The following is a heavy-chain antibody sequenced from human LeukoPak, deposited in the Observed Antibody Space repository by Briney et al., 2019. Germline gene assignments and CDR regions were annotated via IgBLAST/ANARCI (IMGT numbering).Heavy chain of an antibody. Sequence: PSETLSLTCAVYGGSFSGYYWSWIRQPPGKGPEWIGYIYYSGSTNYNPSLKSRVTISVDTSKNQFSLKLTSVTAADTAVYYCARHDSSGWYCFDYWGQGTLVTVSS. CDR2: IYYSGST. CDR1: GGSFSGYY. D-gene: IGHD6-19*01. V-gene: IGHV4-59*08. J-gene: IGHJ4*02. CDR3: ARHDSSGWYCFDY.